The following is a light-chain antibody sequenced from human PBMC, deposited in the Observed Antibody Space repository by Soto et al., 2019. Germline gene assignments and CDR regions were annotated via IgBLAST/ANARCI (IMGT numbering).Light chain of an antibody. J-gene: IGLJ1*01. Sequence: QSALTQPASVSGSPGQSITISCTGTSSDVGGYNYVSWYQHHPGKAPKLMIFDVSNRPSGVSNRFSGSKSGNTASLTISWLQPEDEADYYCGSYTTSNTRQIVFGTGTRSPS. CDR3: GSYTTSNTRQIV. V-gene: IGLV2-14*03. CDR1: SSDVGGYNY. CDR2: DVS.